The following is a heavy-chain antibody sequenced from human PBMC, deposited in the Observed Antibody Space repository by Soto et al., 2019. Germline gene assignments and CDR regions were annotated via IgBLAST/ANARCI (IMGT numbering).Heavy chain of an antibody. V-gene: IGHV3-30*18. Sequence: QVQLVESGGGVVQPGRSLRLSCAASGFTFNTYGMHWVRQAPGKGLEWVAAISFDGSNKYYADSVKGRFTISRDNSKDTLYLQMTSLRAEDTAVYYCAKDMGVDDYGDYSDYWGQGTLVTVSS. CDR3: AKDMGVDDYGDYSDY. CDR2: ISFDGSNK. D-gene: IGHD4-17*01. J-gene: IGHJ4*02. CDR1: GFTFNTYG.